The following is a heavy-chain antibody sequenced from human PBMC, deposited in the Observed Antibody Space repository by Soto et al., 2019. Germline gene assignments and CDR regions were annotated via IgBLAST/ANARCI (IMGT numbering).Heavy chain of an antibody. Sequence: GGSLRLSCEASGFSFDDYGMSWVRQGPGKGLEWVSGINWNGDSTGYADSVKGRFTISRDNAKKLLYLEMNSLRAEDTALYYCARGIGSDWSSWFDPWGRGT. CDR2: INWNGDST. D-gene: IGHD3-9*01. CDR3: ARGIGSDWSSWFDP. V-gene: IGHV3-20*04. CDR1: GFSFDDYG. J-gene: IGHJ5*02.